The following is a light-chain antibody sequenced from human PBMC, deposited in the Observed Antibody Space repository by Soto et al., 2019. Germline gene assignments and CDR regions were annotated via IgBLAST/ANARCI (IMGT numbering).Light chain of an antibody. CDR2: DVS. V-gene: IGLV2-14*01. Sequence: QSALTQPASVSGSPGQSITISCTGASGDVGAYNYVSWYQHHPGKAPKLIISDVSILPSGVSDRFSGSKSGNTASLTISGLQAEDEADYYCSSYTTSSTQVFGTGTKLTVL. CDR1: SGDVGAYNY. J-gene: IGLJ1*01. CDR3: SSYTTSSTQV.